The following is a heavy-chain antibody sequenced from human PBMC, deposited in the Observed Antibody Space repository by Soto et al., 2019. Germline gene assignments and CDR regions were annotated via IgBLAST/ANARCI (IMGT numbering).Heavy chain of an antibody. CDR2: ISSSSSTI. CDR1: GFTFSSYT. V-gene: IGHV3-48*02. CDR3: ARVQNSYGLPFDY. D-gene: IGHD5-18*01. J-gene: IGHJ4*02. Sequence: PGGSLRLSCAASGFTFSSYTMHWVRQAPGKGLEWVSYISSSSSTIYYADSVKGRFTISRDNAKNSLYLQMNSLRDEDTAVYYCARVQNSYGLPFDYWGQGTLVTVSS.